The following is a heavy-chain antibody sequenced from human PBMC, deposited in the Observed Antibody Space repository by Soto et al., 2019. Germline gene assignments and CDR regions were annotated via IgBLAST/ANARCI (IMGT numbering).Heavy chain of an antibody. Sequence: SEILSLTCTVSGGNMMSGDYDWSWISQPPGKGLEWRGYIYSSGSTYYNPSLKSRVTISVDTPKNQFPLKLSSVTPAATAVYSCARRARSTTAYTWFDPWGQGPLVTVSS. D-gene: IGHD4-17*01. CDR3: ARRARSTTAYTWFDP. CDR2: IYSSGST. CDR1: GGNMMSGDYD. V-gene: IGHV4-30-4*01. J-gene: IGHJ5*02.